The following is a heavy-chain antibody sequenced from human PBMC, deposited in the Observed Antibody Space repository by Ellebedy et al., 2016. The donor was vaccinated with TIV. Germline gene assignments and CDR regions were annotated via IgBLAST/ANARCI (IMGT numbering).Heavy chain of an antibody. Sequence: SETLSLXXTVSGGSISSSSYYWGWIRQPPGKGLEWIGSIYYSGSTYYNPSLKSRVTISVDTSKNQFSLKLSSVTAADTAVYYCARGPNYGSSTRWGQGTLVTVSS. CDR2: IYYSGST. V-gene: IGHV4-39*07. D-gene: IGHD3-10*01. CDR1: GGSISSSSYY. J-gene: IGHJ4*02. CDR3: ARGPNYGSSTR.